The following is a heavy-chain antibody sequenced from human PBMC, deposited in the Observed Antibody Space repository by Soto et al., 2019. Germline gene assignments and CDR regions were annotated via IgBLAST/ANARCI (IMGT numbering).Heavy chain of an antibody. CDR1: GGTFSSYS. CDR3: ARVIRGYSYGFDRQYYYYGMDV. J-gene: IGHJ6*02. CDR2: IIPIFGTA. Sequence: SVKVSCKASGGTFSSYSISWVRQAPGQGLEWMGGIIPIFGTANYAQKFQGRVTITADESTSTAYMELSSLRSEDTAVYYCARVIRGYSYGFDRQYYYYGMDVWGQGTTVTVSS. D-gene: IGHD5-18*01. V-gene: IGHV1-69*13.